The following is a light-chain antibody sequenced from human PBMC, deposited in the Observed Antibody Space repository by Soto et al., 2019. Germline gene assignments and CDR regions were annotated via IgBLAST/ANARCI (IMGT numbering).Light chain of an antibody. Sequence: QSVLTQPASVSGSPGQSITISCTGTSSDVGAYKYVSWYQQHPGKAPKLMIYDVSNRPSGVSNRFSGSKSGNTASLTISGLQAEDEADYHCSSYTSSGTSFGGGTKLTVL. J-gene: IGLJ2*01. CDR2: DVS. CDR1: SSDVGAYKY. CDR3: SSYTSSGTS. V-gene: IGLV2-14*01.